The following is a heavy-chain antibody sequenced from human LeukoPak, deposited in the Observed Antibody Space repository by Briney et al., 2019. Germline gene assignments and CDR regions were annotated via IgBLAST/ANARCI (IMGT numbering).Heavy chain of an antibody. J-gene: IGHJ4*02. CDR2: ISGSGGST. Sequence: GGSLRLSCAASGFTFSSYAMSWARQAPGKGLEWVSAISGSGGSTYYADSVKGRFTISRDNSKNTLYLQMNSLRAEDTAVYYCAKDQRFPPNFDYWGQGTLVTVSS. D-gene: IGHD6-25*01. V-gene: IGHV3-23*01. CDR1: GFTFSSYA. CDR3: AKDQRFPPNFDY.